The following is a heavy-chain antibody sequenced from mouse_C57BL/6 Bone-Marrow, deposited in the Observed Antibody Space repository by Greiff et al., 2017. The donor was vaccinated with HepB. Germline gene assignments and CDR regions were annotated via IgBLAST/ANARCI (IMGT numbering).Heavy chain of an antibody. CDR2: IWAGGST. V-gene: IGHV2-9*02. Sequence: VQLVESGPGLVAPSQSLSITCTVSGFSLTSYGVHWVRQPPGKGLEWLGVIWAGGSTNYNSALMTRLSISKDNSKSQVFLKMNSLQTDDTAMYYCARDGGRYFDVWGAGTTVTVTS. CDR1: GFSLTSYG. J-gene: IGHJ1*01. CDR3: ARDGGRYFDV.